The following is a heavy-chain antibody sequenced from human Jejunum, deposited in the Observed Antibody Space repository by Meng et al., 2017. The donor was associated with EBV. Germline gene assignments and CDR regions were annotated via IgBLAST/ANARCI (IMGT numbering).Heavy chain of an antibody. D-gene: IGHD4-17*01. CDR2: IYHIGST. Sequence: PLQESGSGLVNPSQTLPLTCAVSGASITRGAYLWSWIRQPPGKGLEWIGNIYHIGSTYYNPSLKSRVTISVDRSKNQFSLKLTSVTAADTAVYYCARGGPDFGDYVPFDYWGQGTLVTVSS. V-gene: IGHV4-30-2*01. CDR3: ARGGPDFGDYVPFDY. CDR1: GASITRGAYL. J-gene: IGHJ4*02.